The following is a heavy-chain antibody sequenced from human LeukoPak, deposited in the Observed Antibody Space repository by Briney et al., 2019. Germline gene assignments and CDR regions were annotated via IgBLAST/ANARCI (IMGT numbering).Heavy chain of an antibody. Sequence: ASVKVSCKASGGTFSSYAISWVRQAPGQGLEWMGGIIPIFGTANYAQKFQGRVTITADESTSTAYMELSSLRSEDTAVYYCARDRGVAVSQTQTQEAFDIWGQGTVVTVSS. CDR2: IIPIFGTA. V-gene: IGHV1-69*13. CDR1: GGTFSSYA. D-gene: IGHD3-10*01. J-gene: IGHJ3*02. CDR3: ARDRGVAVSQTQTQEAFDI.